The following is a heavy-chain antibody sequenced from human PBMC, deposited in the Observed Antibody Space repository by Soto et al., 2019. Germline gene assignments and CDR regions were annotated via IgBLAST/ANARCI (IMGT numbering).Heavy chain of an antibody. J-gene: IGHJ3*02. CDR2: ISAYNGNT. D-gene: IGHD3-22*01. Sequence: ASVKVFCKASGYTFTSYGISWVRQAPGQGLEWMGWISAYNGNTNYAQKLQGRVTMTTDTSTSTAYMELRSLRSDDTAVYYCAREMITMIVLGAFDIWGQGTMVTVSS. V-gene: IGHV1-18*01. CDR1: GYTFTSYG. CDR3: AREMITMIVLGAFDI.